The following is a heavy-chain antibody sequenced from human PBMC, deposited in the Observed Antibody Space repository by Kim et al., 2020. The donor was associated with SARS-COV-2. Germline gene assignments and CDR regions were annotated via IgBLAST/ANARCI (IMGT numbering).Heavy chain of an antibody. CDR2: INGDGSST. CDR3: ARVLRYFDW. Sequence: GGSLRLSCVVSGFTLSDYWMHWVRQAPGKGLVWVSRINGDGSSTNYADSVKGRFTISRDNAKNTLYLQMNTLRAEDTAVYYCARVLRYFDWWGQGTLVTV. V-gene: IGHV3-74*01. D-gene: IGHD1-26*01. CDR1: GFTLSDYW. J-gene: IGHJ4*02.